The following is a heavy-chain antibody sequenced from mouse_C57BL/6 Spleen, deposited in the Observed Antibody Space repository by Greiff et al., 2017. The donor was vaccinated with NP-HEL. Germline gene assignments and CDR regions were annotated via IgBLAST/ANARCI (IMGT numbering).Heavy chain of an antibody. CDR2: ISDGGSYT. J-gene: IGHJ3*01. D-gene: IGHD1-1*01. CDR1: GFTFSSYA. CDR3: AGGAYGSNWFAY. Sequence: EVQGVESGGGLVKPGGSLKLSCAASGFTFSSYAMSWVRQTPEKRLEWVATISDGGSYTYYPDNVKGRFTISRDNAKNNLYLQMSHLKSEDTAMYYCAGGAYGSNWFAYWGQGTLVTVSA. V-gene: IGHV5-4*01.